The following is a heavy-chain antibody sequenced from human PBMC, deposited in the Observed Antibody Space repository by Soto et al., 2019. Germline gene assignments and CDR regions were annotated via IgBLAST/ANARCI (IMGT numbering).Heavy chain of an antibody. D-gene: IGHD5-12*01. V-gene: IGHV3-30*18. CDR2: ISYDGSNK. Sequence: GGSLRLSCAASGFTFSSYGMHWVRQAPGKGLEWVAVISYDGSNKYYADSVKGRFTISSDNSKNTLYLQMNSLRAEDTAVYYCAKGVDIVATIVTDYYYYGMDVWGQGTTVTVSS. CDR3: AKGVDIVATIVTDYYYYGMDV. CDR1: GFTFSSYG. J-gene: IGHJ6*02.